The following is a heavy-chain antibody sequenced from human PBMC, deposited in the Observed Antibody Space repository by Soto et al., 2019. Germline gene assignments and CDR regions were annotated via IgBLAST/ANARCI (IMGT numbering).Heavy chain of an antibody. Sequence: PSETLSLTCTVSGGSVSSGSYYWSWIRQPPGKGLEWIGYIHYSGNTDYNPSLKSRVTISVDTSKNQFSLNLASVTAADTAVYYWAREAGAGYYGLDVWGQGTTVTVSS. V-gene: IGHV4-61*01. CDR2: IHYSGNT. J-gene: IGHJ6*02. CDR3: AREAGAGYYGLDV. D-gene: IGHD3-10*01. CDR1: GGSVSSGSYY.